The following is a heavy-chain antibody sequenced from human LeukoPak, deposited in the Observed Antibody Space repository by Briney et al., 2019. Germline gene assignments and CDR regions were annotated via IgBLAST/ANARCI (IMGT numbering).Heavy chain of an antibody. Sequence: GGSLRLSCAASGFTFSSYWMSWVRQAPGKGLEWVANIKQDGSEKYYVDSVKGRFTIPRDNAKNSLYLQMNSLRAEDTAVYYCARDWGWNDPHWALDIWGQGTMVTVSS. J-gene: IGHJ3*02. CDR3: ARDWGWNDPHWALDI. D-gene: IGHD1-1*01. V-gene: IGHV3-7*01. CDR2: IKQDGSEK. CDR1: GFTFSSYW.